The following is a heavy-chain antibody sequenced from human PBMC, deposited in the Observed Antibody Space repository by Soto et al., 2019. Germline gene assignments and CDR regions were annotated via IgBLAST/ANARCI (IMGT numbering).Heavy chain of an antibody. CDR3: ARWLGYGPHFDY. CDR1: GGSISSGYYY. V-gene: IGHV4-30-4*01. J-gene: IGHJ4*02. D-gene: IGHD5-12*01. Sequence: PSETLSLTCTVSGGSISSGYYYWSWIRQPPGKGLEWIGYIFYSGSTYYNPSLKSRVTISVDTSKNQFSLKLGSVTAADTAVYYCARWLGYGPHFDYWGQGTLVTVSS. CDR2: IFYSGST.